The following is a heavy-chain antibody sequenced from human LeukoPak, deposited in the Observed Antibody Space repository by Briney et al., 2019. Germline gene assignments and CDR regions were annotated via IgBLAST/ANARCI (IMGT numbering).Heavy chain of an antibody. Sequence: PSETLSLTCAVSGGSISSGGYSWSWIRQPPGKGLEWIGYIYHSGSTYYNPSLKSRVTISVDRSKNQFSLKLSSVTAADTAVYYCARVLLPYNWFDPWGQGTLVTVSS. D-gene: IGHD2-15*01. J-gene: IGHJ5*02. V-gene: IGHV4-30-2*01. CDR3: ARVLLPYNWFDP. CDR2: IYHSGST. CDR1: GGSISSGGYS.